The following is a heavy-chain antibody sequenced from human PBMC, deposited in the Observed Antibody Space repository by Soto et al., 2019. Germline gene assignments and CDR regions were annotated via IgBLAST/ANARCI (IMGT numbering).Heavy chain of an antibody. D-gene: IGHD5-18*01. J-gene: IGHJ6*02. CDR2: IKQDGSEK. CDR1: GFTFSSYW. Sequence: PGGSLRLSCAASGFTFSSYWMSWVRQAPGKGLEWVTNIKQDGSEKYYVDSVKGRFTISRDNAKNSLYLQMNSLRAEDTAVYYCARDTAMVEYYYYGMDVWGQGTTVTVSS. V-gene: IGHV3-7*01. CDR3: ARDTAMVEYYYYGMDV.